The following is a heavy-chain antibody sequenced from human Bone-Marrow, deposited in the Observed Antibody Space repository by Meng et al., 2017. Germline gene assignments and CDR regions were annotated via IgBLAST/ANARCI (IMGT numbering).Heavy chain of an antibody. CDR2: ISYDGSNK. CDR3: ARENSGAWYFDL. J-gene: IGHJ2*01. Sequence: VQLVESGGGVVQPGRSLRLSCTASGFTFSSHTMNWVRQAPGKGLEWVALISYDGSNKYYADSVKGRFTISRDNSKNTLYLQMNSLRAEDTAVYYCARENSGAWYFDLWGRGTLVTVSS. D-gene: IGHD3-10*01. CDR1: GFTFSSHT. V-gene: IGHV3-30-3*01.